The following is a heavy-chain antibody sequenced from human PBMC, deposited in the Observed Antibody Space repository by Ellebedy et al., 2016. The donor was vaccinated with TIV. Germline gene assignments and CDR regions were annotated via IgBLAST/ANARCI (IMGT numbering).Heavy chain of an antibody. CDR2: IHSSGTT. D-gene: IGHD3-16*01. J-gene: IGHJ5*02. Sequence: MPGGSLRLSCIVSGGSISSSSYHWDWIRQSPGNGLEWIGTIHSSGTTQYNPSLRSRVTISIDASKNQFPLKLSSVTAADTAVYYCARVGSLSWFDPWGRGIPVTVSS. V-gene: IGHV4-39*06. CDR1: GGSISSSSYH. CDR3: ARVGSLSWFDP.